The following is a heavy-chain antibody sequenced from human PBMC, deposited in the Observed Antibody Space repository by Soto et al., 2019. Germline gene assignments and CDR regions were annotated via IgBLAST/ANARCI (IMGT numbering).Heavy chain of an antibody. V-gene: IGHV1-69*06. Sequence: SVKVSFKASGGTFSSYAISWVRQAPGQGLEWMGGIIPIFGTANYAQKFQGRVTITADKSTSTAYMELSSLRSEDTAVYYCARDFMSGSYDYWGQGTLVTVSS. D-gene: IGHD1-26*01. CDR2: IIPIFGTA. J-gene: IGHJ4*02. CDR3: ARDFMSGSYDY. CDR1: GGTFSSYA.